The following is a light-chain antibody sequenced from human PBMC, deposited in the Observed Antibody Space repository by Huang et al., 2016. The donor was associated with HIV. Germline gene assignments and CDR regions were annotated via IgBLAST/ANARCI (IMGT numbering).Light chain of an antibody. CDR2: STS. Sequence: IQLTQSPSSVSASEGDTVRITCRASQDISIWLAWYQQKPREAPTLLIHSTSILQSGVPSRFNGSGSGTDFFLTINSLRPDDFATYYCQQANMYPRSFGQGTRLDIK. CDR3: QQANMYPRS. J-gene: IGKJ5*01. CDR1: QDISIW. V-gene: IGKV1-12*01.